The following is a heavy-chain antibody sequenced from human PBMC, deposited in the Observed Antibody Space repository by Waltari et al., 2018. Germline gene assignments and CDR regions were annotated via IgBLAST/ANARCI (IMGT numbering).Heavy chain of an antibody. CDR2: IYYSGST. CDR1: GGSISSSSSY. V-gene: IGHV4-39*01. J-gene: IGHJ4*02. D-gene: IGHD6-19*01. Sequence: QLQLQESGPGLVKPSETLSLTCTVSGGSISSSSSYWGWIRTPPGKGLEWIGSIYYSGSTYYNPSLKSRVTISVDTSKNQFSLKLSSVTAADTAVYYCARRGIAVAGTSYFDYWGQGTLVTVSS. CDR3: ARRGIAVAGTSYFDY.